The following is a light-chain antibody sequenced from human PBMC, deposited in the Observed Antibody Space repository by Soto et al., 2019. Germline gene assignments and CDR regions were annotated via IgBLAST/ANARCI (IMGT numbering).Light chain of an antibody. V-gene: IGKV3D-15*01. CDR3: QQYAEGTPIT. CDR1: QSISSN. CDR2: GAS. Sequence: MTQSPSTLSASVGDRVTLSCRASQSISSNLAWYQQKPGQSPRLLIYGASSRATGIPDRFSGSGSGTDFTLTISRLESDDFALYYCQQYAEGTPITFGQGTRLEI. J-gene: IGKJ5*01.